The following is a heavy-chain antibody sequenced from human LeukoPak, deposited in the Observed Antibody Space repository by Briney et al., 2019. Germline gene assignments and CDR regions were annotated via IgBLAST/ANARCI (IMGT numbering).Heavy chain of an antibody. J-gene: IGHJ4*02. D-gene: IGHD5-18*01. CDR1: GFTFSSYG. CDR2: ISYDGSNK. Sequence: GSLRLSCAASGFTFSSYGMHWVRQAPGKGLEWVAVISYDGSNKYYADSVKGRSTISRDNSKNTLYLQMNSLRAEDAAVYYCAKRGYGSPAPLDYWGQGTLVTVSS. CDR3: AKRGYGSPAPLDY. V-gene: IGHV3-30*18.